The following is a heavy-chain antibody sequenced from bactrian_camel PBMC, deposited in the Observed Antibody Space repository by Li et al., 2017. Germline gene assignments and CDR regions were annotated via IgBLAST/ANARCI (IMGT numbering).Heavy chain of an antibody. J-gene: IGHJ7*01. CDR2: INSGGGST. D-gene: IGHD3*01. Sequence: LVESGGGLVQPGGSLRLSCAASGFTFSSYDMSWVRQAPGKGLEWVSVINSGGGSTYYADSVKGRFTISRDNAKNTLYLQLNRLKTEDTAMYYCARVKHGPSGMDYWGKEPRSPSP. V-gene: IGHV3S31*01. CDR1: GFTFSSYD.